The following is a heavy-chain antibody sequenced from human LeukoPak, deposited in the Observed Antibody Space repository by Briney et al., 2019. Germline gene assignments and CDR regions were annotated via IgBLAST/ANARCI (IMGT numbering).Heavy chain of an antibody. V-gene: IGHV1-46*01. CDR1: GYTFTSYY. CDR3: ARASGYCSSTSCYVVN. CDR2: INPSGGST. D-gene: IGHD2-2*01. Sequence: ASVKVSCKASGYTFTSYYMHWVRQAPGQGLEWMGIINPSGGSTSYAQKFQGRVTMTRDMSTSTVYMELSSLRSEDTAVYYCARASGYCSSTSCYVVNWGQGTLVTVSS. J-gene: IGHJ4*02.